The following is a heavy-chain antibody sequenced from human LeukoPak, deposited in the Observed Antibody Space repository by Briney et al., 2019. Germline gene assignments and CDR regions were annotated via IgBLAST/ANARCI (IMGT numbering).Heavy chain of an antibody. Sequence: PGGSLRLSCAASGFTFSSHAMSWVRQAPGKGLEWVSAISGSGGSTYYADSVKGRFTISRDNSKNTLYLQMNSLRAEDTAVYYCAKPPERDLVPSNWFDPWGQGTLVTVSS. V-gene: IGHV3-23*01. CDR2: ISGSGGST. D-gene: IGHD1-14*01. CDR1: GFTFSSHA. J-gene: IGHJ5*02. CDR3: AKPPERDLVPSNWFDP.